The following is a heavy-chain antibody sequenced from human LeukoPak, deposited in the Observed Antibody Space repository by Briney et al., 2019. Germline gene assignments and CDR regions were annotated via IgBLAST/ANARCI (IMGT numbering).Heavy chain of an antibody. CDR2: IYYSGST. CDR1: GGSISSSSYY. D-gene: IGHD5-24*01. CDR3: ARQVATTKVAFDY. Sequence: SETLSLTCTVSGGSISSSSYYWGWIRQPPGKGPEWIGSIYYSGSTYYNPSLKSRVTISVDTSKNQFSLKLSSVTAADTAVSYCARQVATTKVAFDYWGQGTLVTVSS. J-gene: IGHJ4*02. V-gene: IGHV4-39*01.